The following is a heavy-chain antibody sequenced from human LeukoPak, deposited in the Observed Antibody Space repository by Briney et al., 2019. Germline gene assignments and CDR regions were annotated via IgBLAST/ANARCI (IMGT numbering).Heavy chain of an antibody. V-gene: IGHV3-30*19. Sequence: SCKASGYTFGTHWMHWVRQAPGKGLEWVAVISYDGSNKYYADSVKGRFTISRDNSKNTLYLQMNSLRAEDTAVYYCASGYSYGYGYWGQGTLVTVSS. CDR1: GYTFGTHW. CDR2: ISYDGSNK. CDR3: ASGYSYGYGY. J-gene: IGHJ4*02. D-gene: IGHD5-18*01.